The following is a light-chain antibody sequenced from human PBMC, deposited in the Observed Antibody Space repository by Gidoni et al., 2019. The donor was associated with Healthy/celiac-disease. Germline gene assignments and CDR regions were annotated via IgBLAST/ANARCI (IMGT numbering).Light chain of an antibody. CDR3: QQYYSPPWT. V-gene: IGKV4-1*01. CDR2: WAS. CDR1: QSVLHSSNNKNY. Sequence: DIVMTQSPDSLAVSLCERATINCKSSQSVLHSSNNKNYLAWYQQKPGQPPKLLIYWASTGESGVHDRLSGSGSGTDFTLTISSLQAEDLAVYYCQQYYSPPWTFGRGTKVGIK. J-gene: IGKJ1*01.